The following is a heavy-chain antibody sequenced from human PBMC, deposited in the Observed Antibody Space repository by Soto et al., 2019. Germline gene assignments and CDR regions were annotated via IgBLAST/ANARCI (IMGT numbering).Heavy chain of an antibody. Sequence: EVQLVESGGGLAKPGGSLSLSCAASGFLFNSYGRNWGRLSPGRGLEWISSVSSTSTYIEYADSVKARLIISRDNADNSLFLQMNSLRAEDTAVYYCTRDRSPAIVFPDFDFWGQGALVTVSS. CDR2: VSSTSTYI. CDR1: GFLFNSYG. CDR3: TRDRSPAIVFPDFDF. J-gene: IGHJ4*02. D-gene: IGHD3-16*02. V-gene: IGHV3-21*01.